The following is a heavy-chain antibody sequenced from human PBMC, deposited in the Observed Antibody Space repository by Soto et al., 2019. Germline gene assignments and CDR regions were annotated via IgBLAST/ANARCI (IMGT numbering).Heavy chain of an antibody. V-gene: IGHV1-8*01. Sequence: QVQLVQSGAEVKKPGASVKVSCKASGYTFTSYDIHWMRQATGQGLEWMGWMNPNSGNTGYAQKFQGXXPXTXDTSISKAYMELSSRRSEDTAIYYCATTGGYGWFDPWGQGALVTVSS. CDR1: GYTFTSYD. CDR3: ATTGGYGWFDP. J-gene: IGHJ5*02. D-gene: IGHD1-1*01. CDR2: MNPNSGNT.